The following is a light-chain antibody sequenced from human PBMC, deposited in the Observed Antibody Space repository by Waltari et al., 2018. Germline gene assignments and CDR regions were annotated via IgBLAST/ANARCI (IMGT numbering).Light chain of an antibody. Sequence: QSALTQPASVSGSPGQSITISCTGTSSDVGDYNYVSWYQQYPGKAPKLMIFEVTNRPSGVSDRFSGYKSGKTASLSISGLQADDEAVYYCSSYTSHDTLRWVFGGGTKLTVL. CDR1: SSDVGDYNY. J-gene: IGLJ3*02. CDR3: SSYTSHDTLRWV. V-gene: IGLV2-14*03. CDR2: EVT.